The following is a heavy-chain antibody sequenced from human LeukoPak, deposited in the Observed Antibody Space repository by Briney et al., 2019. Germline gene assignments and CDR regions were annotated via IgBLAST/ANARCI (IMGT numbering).Heavy chain of an antibody. CDR1: GFTFSSYA. J-gene: IGHJ4*02. CDR2: ISGSGGST. CDR3: AKAGLCGGDCYNDY. D-gene: IGHD2-21*02. Sequence: GGSLRLSCAASGFTFSSYAMSWVRQAPGKGLEWVSAISGSGGSTYYADSVKGRLTISRDNSKNTLYLQMNSLRAEDTAVYYCAKAGLCGGDCYNDYWGQGTLVTVSS. V-gene: IGHV3-23*01.